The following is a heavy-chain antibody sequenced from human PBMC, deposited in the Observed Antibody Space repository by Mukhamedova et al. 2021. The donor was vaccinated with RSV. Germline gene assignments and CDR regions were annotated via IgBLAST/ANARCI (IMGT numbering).Heavy chain of an antibody. CDR2: IYSAGSS. V-gene: IGHV3-23*03. J-gene: IGHJ4*02. CDR3: TREGLYDF. Sequence: IYSAGSSGINAEYMGGRFTISRDNTRDMLYLQMNSLTVEDTAVYYCTREGLYDFWGQGTLVTVSS. D-gene: IGHD3/OR15-3a*01.